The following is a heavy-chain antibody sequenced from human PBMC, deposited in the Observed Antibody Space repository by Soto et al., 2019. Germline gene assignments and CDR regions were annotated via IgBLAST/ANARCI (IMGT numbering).Heavy chain of an antibody. V-gene: IGHV3-23*01. Sequence: PGGSLRLSCAASGFTFRSFAINWVRQAPGKGLEWVSSISGGADSTYFADSVRGRFTISRDNSKSTLYLQMNSLRAEDTAVYYCAKAVGTTIDFAHFDYWGQGTLVTVSS. CDR2: ISGGADST. J-gene: IGHJ4*02. CDR1: GFTFRSFA. CDR3: AKAVGTTIDFAHFDY. D-gene: IGHD1-26*01.